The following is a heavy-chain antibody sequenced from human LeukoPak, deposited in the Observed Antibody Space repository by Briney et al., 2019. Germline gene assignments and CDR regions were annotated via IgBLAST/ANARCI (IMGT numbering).Heavy chain of an antibody. Sequence: GASVKVSCKASGGTFSSYAISWVRQAPGQGLEWMGGIIPIFGTANYAQKFQGRVTITADKSTSTAYMELSSLRSEDTAVYYCARAPVIQLWQRANLDYWGQGTLVTVSS. J-gene: IGHJ4*02. CDR3: ARAPVIQLWQRANLDY. V-gene: IGHV1-69*06. CDR1: GGTFSSYA. CDR2: IIPIFGTA. D-gene: IGHD5-18*01.